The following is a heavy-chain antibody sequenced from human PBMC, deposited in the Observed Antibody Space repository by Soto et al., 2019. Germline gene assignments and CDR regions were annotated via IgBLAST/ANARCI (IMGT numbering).Heavy chain of an antibody. D-gene: IGHD3-10*01. V-gene: IGHV4-31*03. CDR2: IYYSGST. CDR1: GGSISSGGYY. CDR3: ARYGSGTYYPTTFDY. J-gene: IGHJ4*02. Sequence: QVLLQESGPGLVKPSQTLSLTCTVSGGSISSGGYYWSWIRQHPVKGLECIGYIYYSGSTYYNPSLKCRVTISVDTSENQFSLKLTSVTAADTAVYYCARYGSGTYYPTTFDYWGQGTLVTVSS.